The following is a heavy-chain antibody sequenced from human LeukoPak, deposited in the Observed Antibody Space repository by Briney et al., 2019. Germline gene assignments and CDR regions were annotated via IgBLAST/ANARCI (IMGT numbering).Heavy chain of an antibody. V-gene: IGHV4-39*07. D-gene: IGHD6-19*01. CDR2: IYYTGST. CDR1: SGSISSSTYY. CDR3: ARVPRLGYSGGDVDY. Sequence: ETLSLTCTVSSGSISSSTYYWGWVRQPPGKGLEWIGSIYYTGSTYYNPSLKSPITISLDKSKNQFSLRLRSVTAADTAVYYCARVPRLGYSGGDVDYWGLGTLVTVSS. J-gene: IGHJ4*02.